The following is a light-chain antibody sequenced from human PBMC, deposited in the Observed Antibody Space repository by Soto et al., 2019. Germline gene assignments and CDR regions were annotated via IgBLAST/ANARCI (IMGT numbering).Light chain of an antibody. V-gene: IGKV4-1*01. J-gene: IGKJ1*01. Sequence: DILMTQSPDSLAVSLGETAAINCKSNQSLFFTSNKKNYLAWYRQKPGQPPKLIISWASSRESGVPDRFSGGGSGTDFTLTINSLQAEDVAVYYCQQYYGTPTFGQGTKVDIK. CDR2: WAS. CDR3: QQYYGTPT. CDR1: QSLFFTSNKKNY.